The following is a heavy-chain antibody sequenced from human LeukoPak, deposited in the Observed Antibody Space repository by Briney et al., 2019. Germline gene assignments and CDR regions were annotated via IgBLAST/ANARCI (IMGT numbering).Heavy chain of an antibody. CDR2: IYYSGST. Sequence: SETLSLTCTVSGGSISSHYWSWIRQPPGKGLEWIGYIYYSGSTNYNPSLKSRVTISVDTSKNQVSLELTSVTAADTAVYYCARGPSTVTNYWGQGTLVTVSS. J-gene: IGHJ4*02. V-gene: IGHV4-59*11. CDR3: ARGPSTVTNY. D-gene: IGHD4-17*01. CDR1: GGSISSHY.